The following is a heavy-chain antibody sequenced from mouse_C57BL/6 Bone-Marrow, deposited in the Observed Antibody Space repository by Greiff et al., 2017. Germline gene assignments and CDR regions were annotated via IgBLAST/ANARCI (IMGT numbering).Heavy chain of an antibody. V-gene: IGHV1-54*01. Sequence: QVQLQQSGAELVRPGTSVKVSCKASGYAFTNYLIEWVKQRPGQGLEWIGVINPGSGGTNYNEKFKGKATLTSDKYSSTAYMQLSSLPSEDAAVYFCARATVVAPMDYWGQGTSVTVSS. D-gene: IGHD1-1*01. J-gene: IGHJ4*01. CDR1: GYAFTNYL. CDR3: ARATVVAPMDY. CDR2: INPGSGGT.